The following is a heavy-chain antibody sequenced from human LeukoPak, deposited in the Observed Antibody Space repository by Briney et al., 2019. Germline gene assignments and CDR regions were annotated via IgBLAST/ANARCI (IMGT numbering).Heavy chain of an antibody. J-gene: IGHJ6*02. D-gene: IGHD3-3*01. CDR2: ISGSGGST. CDR1: GFTVSSNY. Sequence: GGSLRLSCAASGFTVSSNYMSWVRQAPGKGLEWVSAISGSGGSTYYADSVKGRFTISRDNSKNTLYLQMNSLRAEDTAVYYCARAPTGTDFWSGYTYPYYYYYGMDVWGQGTTVTVSS. V-gene: IGHV3-53*01. CDR3: ARAPTGTDFWSGYTYPYYYYYGMDV.